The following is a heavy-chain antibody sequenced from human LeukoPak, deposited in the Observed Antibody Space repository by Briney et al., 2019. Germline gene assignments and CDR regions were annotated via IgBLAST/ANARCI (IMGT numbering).Heavy chain of an antibody. Sequence: GGSLRLSCAASGFTFSDYYMSWIRQAPGKGLEWVSYISSSGSNTYYADSVKGRFTISRDNSKNTLSLQMNSLTAEDTAVYYCAARRGYYHYMDVWGKGTTVTVSS. J-gene: IGHJ6*03. D-gene: IGHD3-3*01. CDR3: AARRGYYHYMDV. V-gene: IGHV3-11*01. CDR2: ISSSGSNT. CDR1: GFTFSDYY.